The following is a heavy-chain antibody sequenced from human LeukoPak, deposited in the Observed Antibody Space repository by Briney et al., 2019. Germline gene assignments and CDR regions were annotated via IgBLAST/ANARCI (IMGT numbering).Heavy chain of an antibody. Sequence: SETLSLTCSVSGGSVSSGTYYWSWIRQPPGKGLEWIGYIYYSGSTNYNPSLKSRVTISVDTSRNQFSLKLSSLTAADTAVYYCASVFRGSGNYFDYWGQGSLVTVSS. CDR3: ASVFRGSGNYFDY. CDR1: GGSVSSGTYY. V-gene: IGHV4-61*01. J-gene: IGHJ4*02. CDR2: IYYSGST. D-gene: IGHD3-10*01.